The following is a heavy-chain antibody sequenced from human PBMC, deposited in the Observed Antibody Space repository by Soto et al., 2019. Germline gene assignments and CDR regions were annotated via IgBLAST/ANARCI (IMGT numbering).Heavy chain of an antibody. V-gene: IGHV1-69*13. CDR1: GGTFSSYA. Sequence: SVKVSCKASGGTFSSYAISWVRQAPGQGLEWMGGIIPIFGTANYAQKFQGRVTITADESTSTAYMEPSSLRSEDTAVYYCARERVVADEANFDYWGQGTLVTVSS. CDR2: IIPIFGTA. D-gene: IGHD2-21*01. CDR3: ARERVVADEANFDY. J-gene: IGHJ4*02.